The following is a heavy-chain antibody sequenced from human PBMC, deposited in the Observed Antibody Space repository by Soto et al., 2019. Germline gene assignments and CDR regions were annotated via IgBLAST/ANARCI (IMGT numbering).Heavy chain of an antibody. J-gene: IGHJ4*02. D-gene: IGHD1-26*01. V-gene: IGHV3-21*01. CDR1: GFTFSSYS. CDR3: ARDRGELRDYYSDY. CDR2: ISSGTTYI. Sequence: EVQVVESGGGLVKPGGSLRLSCAASGFTFSSYSMNWVRQAPGKGLEWVSSISSGTTYIYYADSVKGRFTISRDNAKDSLYLQMNSLRAEDTAVYYCARDRGELRDYYSDYWGQGTLVTVSS.